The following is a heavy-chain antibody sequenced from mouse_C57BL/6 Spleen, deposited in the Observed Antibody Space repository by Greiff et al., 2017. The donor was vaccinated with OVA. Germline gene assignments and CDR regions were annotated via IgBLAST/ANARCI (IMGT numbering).Heavy chain of an antibody. CDR3: ARDGSSNWYFDV. CDR1: GYTFTSYW. V-gene: IGHV1-64*01. D-gene: IGHD1-1*01. J-gene: IGHJ1*03. Sequence: VKLQQPGAELVKPGASVKLSCKASGYTFTSYWMHWVKQRPGQGLEWIGMIHPNSGSTNYNEKFKSKATLTVDKSSSTAYMQLSSLTSEDSAVYYCARDGSSNWYFDVWGTGTTVTVSS. CDR2: IHPNSGST.